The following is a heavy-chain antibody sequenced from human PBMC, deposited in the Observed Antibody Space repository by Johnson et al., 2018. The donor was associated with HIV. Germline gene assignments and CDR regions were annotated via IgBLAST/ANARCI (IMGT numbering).Heavy chain of an antibody. Sequence: VQLVESGGGLVKPGGSLRLSCAASGFTFSNAWMSWVRQAPGKGLEWVGRLKSKTDGCTKDYAAPVKGIFTISRDDSKNTLYLQMNSLKTEDTAVNYCTVRGVLVGANNYDGFDIWGQGTMVTVSS. CDR2: LKSKTDGCTK. V-gene: IGHV3-15*01. CDR1: GFTFSNAW. CDR3: TVRGVLVGANNYDGFDI. J-gene: IGHJ3*02. D-gene: IGHD1-26*01.